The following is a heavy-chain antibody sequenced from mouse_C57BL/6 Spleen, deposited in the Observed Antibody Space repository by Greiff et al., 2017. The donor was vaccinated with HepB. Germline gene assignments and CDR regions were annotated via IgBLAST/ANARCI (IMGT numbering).Heavy chain of an antibody. V-gene: IGHV5-6*01. CDR2: ISSGGSYT. Sequence: VKLMESGGDLVKPGGSLKLSCAASGFTFSSYGMSWVRQTPDKRLEWVATISSGGSYTYYPDSVKGRFTISRDNAKNTLYLQMSSLKSEDTAMYYCARHDGRAWFAYWGQGTLVTVSA. J-gene: IGHJ3*01. CDR1: GFTFSSYG. CDR3: ARHDGRAWFAY.